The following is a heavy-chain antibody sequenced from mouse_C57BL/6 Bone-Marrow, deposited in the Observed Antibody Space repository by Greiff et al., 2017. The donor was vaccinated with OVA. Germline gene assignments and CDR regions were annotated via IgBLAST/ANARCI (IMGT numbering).Heavy chain of an antibody. Sequence: DVKLQESGGGLVKPGGSLKLSCAASGFTFSSYAMSWVRQTPEKRLEWVATISDGGSYTYYPDNVKGRFTISRDNAKNNLYLQMSHLKSEDTAMYYCARDHGSSHFDYWGQGTTLTVSS. V-gene: IGHV5-4*01. CDR2: ISDGGSYT. J-gene: IGHJ2*01. CDR3: ARDHGSSHFDY. CDR1: GFTFSSYA. D-gene: IGHD1-1*01.